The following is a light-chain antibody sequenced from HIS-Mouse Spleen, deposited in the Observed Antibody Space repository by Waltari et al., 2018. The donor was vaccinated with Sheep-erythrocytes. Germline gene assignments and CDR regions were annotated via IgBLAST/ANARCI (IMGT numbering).Light chain of an antibody. CDR2: DAS. V-gene: IGKV3-11*01. CDR1: PSVSSY. J-gene: IGKJ2*01. Sequence: IVLTQSPATLSLSPVERATLSCRASPSVSSYLAWYQQKPGQAPRLLIYDASNRATGIPARFSGSGSGTDFTLTISSLEPEDFAVYYCQQRSNWYTFGQGTKLEIK. CDR3: QQRSNWYT.